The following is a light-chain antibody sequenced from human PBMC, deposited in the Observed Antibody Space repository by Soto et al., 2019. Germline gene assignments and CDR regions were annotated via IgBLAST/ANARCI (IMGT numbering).Light chain of an antibody. V-gene: IGKV3-15*01. J-gene: IGKJ5*01. CDR3: QQDNNWPTIT. CDR2: GAS. CDR1: QSVSSN. Sequence: EIVMTQSPATLSVSPGERATLSCRASQSVSSNLAWYQQKPGQAPRLLIYGASTRANGIPARFSGSGSGTEFTLTISSLQSEDVAVYYCQQDNNWPTITFGQGTRLEIK.